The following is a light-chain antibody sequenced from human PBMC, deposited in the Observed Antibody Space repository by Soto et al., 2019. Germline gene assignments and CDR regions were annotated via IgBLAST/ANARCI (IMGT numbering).Light chain of an antibody. CDR2: GAS. Sequence: EIVMTQSPATMSVSPGESATHSCRARQSVSSNLAWYQQKPGQAPRLLIYGASTRDTGIPARFSGSGSGTEFTLTISSLQSEDFAVYYCHQYNNWPPWTFGQGTKVEIK. CDR1: QSVSSN. J-gene: IGKJ1*01. CDR3: HQYNNWPPWT. V-gene: IGKV3-15*01.